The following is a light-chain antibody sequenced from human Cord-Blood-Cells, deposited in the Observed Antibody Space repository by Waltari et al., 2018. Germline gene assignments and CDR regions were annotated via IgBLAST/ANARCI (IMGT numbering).Light chain of an antibody. V-gene: IGKV1-39*01. Sequence: DIQMTQSPSSLSASVGDRVTITCRASQSISSYLNWYQQKPGKAPKLLIYAASSLQSGVPSRFSGSGSGTDFTLTISSLQPGDFATYYCQQSYSNPRTFGQGTKVEIK. CDR3: QQSYSNPRT. CDR1: QSISSY. CDR2: AAS. J-gene: IGKJ1*01.